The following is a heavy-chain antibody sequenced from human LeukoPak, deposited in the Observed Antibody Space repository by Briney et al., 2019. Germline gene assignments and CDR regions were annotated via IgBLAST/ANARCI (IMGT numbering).Heavy chain of an antibody. V-gene: IGHV1-46*01. J-gene: IGHJ5*02. CDR3: ARDNSVGDIAWWFDP. D-gene: IGHD3-10*01. Sequence: GASVKVSCKASGYTFINNWMHWVRQAPGQGLEWIGLINPTGTRTGYAQEFQGRVTMTREMYTSTDYMELSSLRSEYTAIYYCARDNSVGDIAWWFDPWGQGTLVTVST. CDR1: GYTFINNW. CDR2: INPTGTRT.